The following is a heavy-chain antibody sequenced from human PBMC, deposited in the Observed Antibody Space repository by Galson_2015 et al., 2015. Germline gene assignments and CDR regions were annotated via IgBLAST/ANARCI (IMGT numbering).Heavy chain of an antibody. V-gene: IGHV1-46*01. D-gene: IGHD6-19*01. Sequence: SVKVSCKASGYIFTDYYVHWVRQAPGQGLEWMGIIYARGGSPVYALDFQGRLTVTTDTSTTTVSMELTSLSSDDTALYYCARGVPYSSGWYAFDLWGQGTLITVSS. J-gene: IGHJ4*02. CDR2: IYARGGSP. CDR1: GYIFTDYY. CDR3: ARGVPYSSGWYAFDL.